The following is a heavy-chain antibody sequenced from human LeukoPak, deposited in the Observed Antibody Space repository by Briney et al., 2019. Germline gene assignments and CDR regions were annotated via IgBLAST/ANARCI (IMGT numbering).Heavy chain of an antibody. Sequence: GGSLRLSCAASGFTFSSYSMNWVRQAPGKGLVWVSRINSDGSSTSYADSVKGRFTISRDNAKNTLYLQMNSLRAEDTAVYYCARDPRRTYYYDSSGYPSNWFDPWGQGTLVTVSS. CDR3: ARDPRRTYYYDSSGYPSNWFDP. D-gene: IGHD3-22*01. J-gene: IGHJ5*02. CDR1: GFTFSSYS. CDR2: INSDGSST. V-gene: IGHV3-74*01.